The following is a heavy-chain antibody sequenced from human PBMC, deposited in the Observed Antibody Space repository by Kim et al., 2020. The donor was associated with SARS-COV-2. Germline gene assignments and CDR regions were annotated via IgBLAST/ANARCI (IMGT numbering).Heavy chain of an antibody. Sequence: GGSLRLSCAASGFTFSSYSMNWVRQAPGKGLEWVSSISSSSSYIYYADSVKGRFTISRDNAKNSLYLQMNSLRDEDTAVYYCARARFDPYSSSFTLDYWGARTLVTVSP. J-gene: IGHJ4*02. CDR1: GFTFSSYS. V-gene: IGHV3-21*01. CDR2: ISSSSSYI. CDR3: ARARFDPYSSSFTLDY. D-gene: IGHD6-6*01.